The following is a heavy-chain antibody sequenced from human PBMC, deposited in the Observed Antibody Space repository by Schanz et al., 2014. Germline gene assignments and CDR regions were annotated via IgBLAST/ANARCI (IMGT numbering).Heavy chain of an antibody. D-gene: IGHD5-18*01. Sequence: VQLVESGGGVVQPGRSLRLSCATSGFRFKTYEMNWVRQVRGKGLEWVSSISPSGDTHYLASVKGRFTISRDNSKNTLSLQMNSLRAEDTAVYYCAREEGYGYGPGAFDIWGQGTMVTVSS. CDR1: GFRFKTYE. CDR3: AREEGYGYGPGAFDI. V-gene: IGHV3-13*01. J-gene: IGHJ3*02. CDR2: ISPSGDT.